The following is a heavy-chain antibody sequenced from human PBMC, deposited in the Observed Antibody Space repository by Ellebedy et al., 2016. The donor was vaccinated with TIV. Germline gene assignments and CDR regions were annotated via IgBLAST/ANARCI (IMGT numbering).Heavy chain of an antibody. V-gene: IGHV1-2*02. CDR1: EYTFTGHY. Sequence: ASVKVSXXASEYTFTGHYIHWVRQAPGQGLEWMGWINPKNGATNYAQEFQGRVTLTRDTSIMTAYMDLSSLTFDDTALYYCARGWISAADFDPWGQGTLVTVSS. J-gene: IGHJ5*02. D-gene: IGHD6-13*01. CDR3: ARGWISAADFDP. CDR2: INPKNGAT.